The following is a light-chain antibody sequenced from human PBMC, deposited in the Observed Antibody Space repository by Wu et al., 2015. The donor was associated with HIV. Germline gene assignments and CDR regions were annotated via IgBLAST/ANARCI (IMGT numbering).Light chain of an antibody. CDR2: GAS. Sequence: EIVMTQSPATLSVSPGERATLSCRASHSVSSNLAWYQQKPGQAPRLLMYGASTRATGIPVRFSGSGSGTEFTLTISSMQSENLAVYYCQQYNNWPRTFGQGTRVEIE. CDR1: HSVSSN. J-gene: IGKJ1*01. V-gene: IGKV3-15*01. CDR3: QQYNNWPRT.